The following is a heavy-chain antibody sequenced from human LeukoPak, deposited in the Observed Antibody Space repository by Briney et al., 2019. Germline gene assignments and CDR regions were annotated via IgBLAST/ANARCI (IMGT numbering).Heavy chain of an antibody. Sequence: PGGSLRLSCAASGFTFSSYEMNWVRQAPGKGLEWVSYISSSGSTIYYADSVKGRFTISRDNAKNSLYLQMNSLRAEDTAVYYCAREMVVPAATTYYYYGMDVWGQGTTVTVSS. D-gene: IGHD2-2*01. CDR1: GFTFSSYE. CDR2: ISSSGSTI. J-gene: IGHJ6*02. CDR3: AREMVVPAATTYYYYGMDV. V-gene: IGHV3-48*03.